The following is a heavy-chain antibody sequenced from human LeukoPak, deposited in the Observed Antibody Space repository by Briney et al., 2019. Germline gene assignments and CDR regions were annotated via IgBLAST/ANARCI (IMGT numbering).Heavy chain of an antibody. CDR2: INSDGSST. CDR3: ARDRYYYDSSGLVDY. Sequence: GGSLRLSCAASGFTVSSNYMSWVRQAPGKGLVWVSRINSDGSSTSYADSVKGRFTISRDNAKNTLYLQMNSLRAEDTAVYYCARDRYYYDSSGLVDYWGQGTLVTVSS. CDR1: GFTVSSNY. D-gene: IGHD3-22*01. V-gene: IGHV3-74*01. J-gene: IGHJ4*02.